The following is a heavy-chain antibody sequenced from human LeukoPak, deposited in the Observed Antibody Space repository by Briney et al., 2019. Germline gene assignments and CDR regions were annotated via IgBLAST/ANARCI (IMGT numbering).Heavy chain of an antibody. CDR3: ARDDIVVVPALGMDV. V-gene: IGHV4-34*01. D-gene: IGHD2-2*01. CDR2: INHSGST. CDR1: GGSFSGYY. Sequence: SETLSLTCAVYGGSFSGYYWSWIRQPPGKGLEWIGEINHSGSTNYNPSLKSRVTISVDTSKNQFSLKLSSVTAADTAVYYCARDDIVVVPALGMDVWGQGTTVTVSS. J-gene: IGHJ6*02.